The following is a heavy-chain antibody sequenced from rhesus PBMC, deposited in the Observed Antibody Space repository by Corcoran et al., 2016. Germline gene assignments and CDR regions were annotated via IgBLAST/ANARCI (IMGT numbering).Heavy chain of an antibody. CDR2: ISVSSGTT. J-gene: IGHJ6*01. D-gene: IGHD2-21*01. CDR3: ARDWASRDCMFPGLDS. V-gene: IGHV4-65*01. CDR1: GGSISSSNC. Sequence: QVQLQESGPGLVKPSETLSLTCAVSGGSISSSNCWSWIRQPPGKGLERTGYISVSSGTTSCSPSLTGRITVSAGTSKNQFSTKLGSVTAADKAVYYCARDWASRDCMFPGLDSWGQGVVVTVSS.